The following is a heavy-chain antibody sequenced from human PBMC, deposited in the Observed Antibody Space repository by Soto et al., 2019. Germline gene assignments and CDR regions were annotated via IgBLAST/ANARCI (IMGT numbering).Heavy chain of an antibody. Sequence: SETLSLTCTVSGGSISSYYWSWIRQPPGKGLEWIGYIYYSGSTNYNPSLKSRVTISVDTSKNQFSLKLSSVTAADTAVYYCARVESGYYGSHYYGMDVWGQGTTVTVSS. CDR3: ARVESGYYGSHYYGMDV. V-gene: IGHV4-59*01. J-gene: IGHJ6*02. D-gene: IGHD3-3*01. CDR2: IYYSGST. CDR1: GGSISSYY.